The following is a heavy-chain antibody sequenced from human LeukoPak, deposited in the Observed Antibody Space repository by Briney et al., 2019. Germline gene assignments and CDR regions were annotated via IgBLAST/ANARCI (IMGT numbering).Heavy chain of an antibody. J-gene: IGHJ4*02. V-gene: IGHV1-69*13. Sequence: SVTVSCKASGGTFSSYAISWVRQAPGQGLGWMGGIIPIFGTANYAQKFQGRVTITADESTSTAYMELSSLRSEDTAVYYCARSGNRIAAAGTDYFDYWGQGTLVTVSS. CDR1: GGTFSSYA. CDR3: ARSGNRIAAAGTDYFDY. D-gene: IGHD6-13*01. CDR2: IIPIFGTA.